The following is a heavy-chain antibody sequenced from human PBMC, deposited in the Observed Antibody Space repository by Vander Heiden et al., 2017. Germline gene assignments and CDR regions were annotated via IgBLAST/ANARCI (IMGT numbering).Heavy chain of an antibody. J-gene: IGHJ3*01. Sequence: QITLKESGPTLVKPTQTLTLTCTFSGFSLSSYGVGVGWIRQPPGKALEWLAVIYWDDDKRYSPSLKTRLTITKDTSKNQVVLTMINMDPVDTATYYCAHRTDVRFREFLFGSGLAVYSFDVWGQGTLVTISS. D-gene: IGHD1-26*01. V-gene: IGHV2-5*02. CDR1: GFSLSSYGVG. CDR2: IYWDDDK. CDR3: AHRTDVRFREFLFGSGLAVYSFDV.